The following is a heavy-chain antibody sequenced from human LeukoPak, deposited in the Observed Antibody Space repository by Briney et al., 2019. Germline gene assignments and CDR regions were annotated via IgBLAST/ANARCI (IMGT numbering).Heavy chain of an antibody. CDR1: GGSISSYY. V-gene: IGHV4-59*06. J-gene: IGHJ4*02. CDR2: IYYSGST. Sequence: PSETLSLTCTVSGGSISSYYWSWIRQHPGKGLEWIGYIYYSGSTYYNPSLKSRVTISVDTSKNQFSLKLSSVTAADTAVYYCARDHGLYGSGSYYSYFDYWGQGTLVTVSS. D-gene: IGHD3-10*01. CDR3: ARDHGLYGSGSYYSYFDY.